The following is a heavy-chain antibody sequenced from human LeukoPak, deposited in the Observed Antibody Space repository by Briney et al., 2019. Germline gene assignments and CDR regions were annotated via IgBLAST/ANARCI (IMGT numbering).Heavy chain of an antibody. CDR2: IYPSDSDT. D-gene: IGHD2-15*01. CDR3: ARRYCSGGNCYNFDY. CDR1: GYSFTSYW. V-gene: IGHV5-51*01. Sequence: GESLRISCKGSGYSFTSYWIGWVRQMPGKGLEWMGIIYPSDSDTRYSPSFQGQVTISADKSISTAYLQWSSLKASDTAMYYCARRYCSGGNCYNFDYWGQGTLVTVSS. J-gene: IGHJ4*02.